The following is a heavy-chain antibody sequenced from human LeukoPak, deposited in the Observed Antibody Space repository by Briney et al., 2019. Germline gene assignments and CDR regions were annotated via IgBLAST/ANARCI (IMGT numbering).Heavy chain of an antibody. CDR3: ARANYYDSSGYSRGAFDI. V-gene: IGHV4-39*07. CDR1: GASISGSGYY. D-gene: IGHD3-22*01. J-gene: IGHJ3*02. Sequence: SETLSLTCTVSGASISGSGYYWGWIRQPPGKGLEWIGNIYDSGSTYYNASLQSRVTISVDTSKNQFSLKLSSVTAADTAVYYCARANYYDSSGYSRGAFDIWGQGTMVTVSS. CDR2: IYDSGST.